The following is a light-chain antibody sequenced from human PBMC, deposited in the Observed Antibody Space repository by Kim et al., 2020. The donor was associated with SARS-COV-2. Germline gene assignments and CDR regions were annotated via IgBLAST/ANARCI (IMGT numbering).Light chain of an antibody. CDR2: KNN. V-gene: IGLV1-44*01. CDR3: AGWDDSLNAEV. CDR1: SSNLGTNS. Sequence: GQRVTISGSGSSSNLGTNSVHWYQQFPGTAPEVLIYKNNQRPSGVPDRFSGSKSGTSASLAISGLQSEDEGDYYCAGWDDSLNAEVFGGGTKLTVL. J-gene: IGLJ3*02.